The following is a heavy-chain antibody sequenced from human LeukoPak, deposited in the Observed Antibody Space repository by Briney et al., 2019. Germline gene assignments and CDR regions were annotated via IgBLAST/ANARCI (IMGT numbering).Heavy chain of an antibody. CDR3: ARDNLRLRLGSNVDY. Sequence: GASVKVSCKASGYTFTGYYMLWVRQAPGQGLEWMGWINPNSGGTNYAQKFQGRVTMTRDTSISTAYMELSRLRSDDTAVYYCARDNLRLRLGSNVDYWGQGTLVTVSS. V-gene: IGHV1-2*02. CDR1: GYTFTGYY. J-gene: IGHJ4*02. CDR2: INPNSGGT. D-gene: IGHD3-16*01.